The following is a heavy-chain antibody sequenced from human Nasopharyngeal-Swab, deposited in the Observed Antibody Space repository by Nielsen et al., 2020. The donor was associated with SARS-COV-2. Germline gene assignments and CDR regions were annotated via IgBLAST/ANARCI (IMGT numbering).Heavy chain of an antibody. J-gene: IGHJ4*02. D-gene: IGHD4-23*01. CDR1: GFTVSSNY. Sequence: GGSLRLSCAASGFTVSSNYMSWVRQAPGKGLEWVSVIYSGGSTYYADSVKGRFTISRDNSKNTLYLQMNSLRAEDTAVYYCARGRGGFGYGGYVDYWGQGTLVTVS. CDR3: ARGRGGFGYGGYVDY. CDR2: IYSGGST. V-gene: IGHV3-53*01.